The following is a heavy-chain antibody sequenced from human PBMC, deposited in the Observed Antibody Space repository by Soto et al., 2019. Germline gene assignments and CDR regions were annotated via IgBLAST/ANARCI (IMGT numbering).Heavy chain of an antibody. V-gene: IGHV3-9*01. J-gene: IGHJ4*02. CDR1: GFPFVDYT. Sequence: EVQLVESGGGLVQPGRSLRLSCAASGFPFVDYTMHWVRQATGKGLEWISLISWDSRKVDYAHSVKGRFSISRDNARSALYLQMISLTPEDTAIYYCAKNMDYFSYSGSRPYAHWGRGTLVAVSS. D-gene: IGHD6-19*01. CDR2: ISWDSRKV. CDR3: AKNMDYFSYSGSRPYAH.